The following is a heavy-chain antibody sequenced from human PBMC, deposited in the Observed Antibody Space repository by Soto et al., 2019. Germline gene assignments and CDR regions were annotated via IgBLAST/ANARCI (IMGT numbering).Heavy chain of an antibody. CDR1: GYTFTGYY. CDR3: ARGGDLNYYYYIDV. V-gene: IGHV1-2*04. CDR2: INPNSGET. J-gene: IGHJ6*03. Sequence: QVQLVQSGAEVKKPGASVKVSCKASGYTFTGYYMHWMRQAPGHGLEWMGWINPNSGETDYAQNFQGWVTMTRDMSISTAYMELSGLKSNDTAVYYCARGGDLNYYYYIDVWGKGTTVTVSS.